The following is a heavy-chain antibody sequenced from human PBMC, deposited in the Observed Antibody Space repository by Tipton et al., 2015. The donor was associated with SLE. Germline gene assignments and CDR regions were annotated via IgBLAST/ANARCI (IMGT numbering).Heavy chain of an antibody. CDR1: GFTFSSYA. J-gene: IGHJ1*01. V-gene: IGHV3-23*03. D-gene: IGHD6-13*01. Sequence: SLRLSCAASGFTFSSYAMTWVRQAPGKGLEWVSVIYSWGSTYYADSVKGRFTISRDNSKDTLYLQMNSLRAEDTAVYYCAKDGAGTDFQHWGQGTLVTVSS. CDR3: AKDGAGTDFQH. CDR2: IYSWGST.